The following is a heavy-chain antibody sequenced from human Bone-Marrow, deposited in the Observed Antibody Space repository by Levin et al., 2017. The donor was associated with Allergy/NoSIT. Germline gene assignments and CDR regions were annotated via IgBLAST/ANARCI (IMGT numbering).Heavy chain of an antibody. J-gene: IGHJ4*02. Sequence: GASVKVSCKGSGYTFTNSWIAWVRQMPGKGLEWMGIIYPADSDTRYNPSFQGQVTISADKSITTAYLQWNSLKASDTAIYYCARGLTTAISPTYWGQGTLVTVSS. D-gene: IGHD4-23*01. CDR2: IYPADSDT. CDR1: GYTFTNSW. CDR3: ARGLTTAISPTY. V-gene: IGHV5-51*01.